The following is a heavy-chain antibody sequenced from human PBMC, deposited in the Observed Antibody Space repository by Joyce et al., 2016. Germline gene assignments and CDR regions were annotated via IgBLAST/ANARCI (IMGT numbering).Heavy chain of an antibody. CDR1: GYTFTDYY. J-gene: IGHJ6*02. CDR2: INPKNGGK. D-gene: IGHD1-1*01. V-gene: IGHV1-2*02. Sequence: QVQLVQSGAEMKKPGASVKVSCKASGYTFTDYYMHWVRQAPGQGLEWMGWINPKNGGKNYAQKFQCGVTMSSDTSITTDYMEVTRLRPDDTAVYYCARVSSRLERGMDGWCRGTTVTVSS. CDR3: ARVSSRLERGMDG.